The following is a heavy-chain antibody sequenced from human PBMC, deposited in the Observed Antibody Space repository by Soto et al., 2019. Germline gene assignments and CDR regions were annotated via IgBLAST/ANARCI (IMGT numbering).Heavy chain of an antibody. V-gene: IGHV3-30*18. CDR2: ISYDGSNK. J-gene: IGHJ3*02. CDR1: GFTFSSYG. D-gene: IGHD3-10*01. Sequence: ESGGGVVQPGRSLRLSCAASGFTFSSYGMHWVRQAPGKGLEWVAVISYDGSNKYYADSVKGRFTISRDNSKNTLYLQMNSLRAEDTAVYYCAKFRVSRMVRGADDAFDIWGQGTMVTVSS. CDR3: AKFRVSRMVRGADDAFDI.